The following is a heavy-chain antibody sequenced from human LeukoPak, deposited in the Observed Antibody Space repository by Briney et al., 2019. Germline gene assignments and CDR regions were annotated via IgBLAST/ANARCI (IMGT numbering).Heavy chain of an antibody. V-gene: IGHV1-69*05. D-gene: IGHD3-16*01. Sequence: GASVKDSCKPPRDTFSSYAISWVREAPGQGLEWMGEIFPVFGIANSTQKFQVRVTITTDEAPSTAYMELRSLRSEDTAVYYCAREWGLTHAFDIWGEGTMVTVSS. J-gene: IGHJ3*02. CDR3: AREWGLTHAFDI. CDR1: RDTFSSYA. CDR2: IFPVFGIA.